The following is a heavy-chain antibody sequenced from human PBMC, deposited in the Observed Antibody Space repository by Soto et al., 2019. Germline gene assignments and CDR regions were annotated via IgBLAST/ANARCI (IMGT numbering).Heavy chain of an antibody. CDR1: GGTFSSYA. V-gene: IGHV1-69*12. Sequence: QVQLVQSGAEVKKPGSSVKVSCKASGGTFSSYAISWVRQAPGQGLEWMGGIIPIFGTANYAQKFQGRVTITADESTSTAYMELSSLRSEDTAVYYCARARRNYYDSSGYYYYGMDVWGQGTTVTVSS. CDR2: IIPIFGTA. J-gene: IGHJ6*02. D-gene: IGHD3-22*01. CDR3: ARARRNYYDSSGYYYYGMDV.